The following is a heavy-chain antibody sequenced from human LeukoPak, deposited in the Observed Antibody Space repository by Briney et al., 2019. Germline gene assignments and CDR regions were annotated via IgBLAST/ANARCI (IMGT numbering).Heavy chain of an antibody. CDR2: ISGSGGVT. CDR1: GFTFSSFA. J-gene: IGHJ3*01. Sequence: SGGSLRLSCAASGFTFSSFAMSWVRQAPGKGLEWVSAISGSGGVTYYRDSVKGRFTVSRDNSKNTLYLQMNSLRAEDTALYYCAKNGSGTSRAFDVWGQGTMVTVSS. V-gene: IGHV3-23*01. CDR3: AKNGSGTSRAFDV. D-gene: IGHD3-10*01.